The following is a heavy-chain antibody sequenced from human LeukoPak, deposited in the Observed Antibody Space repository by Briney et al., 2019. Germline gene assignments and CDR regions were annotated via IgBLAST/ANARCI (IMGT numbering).Heavy chain of an antibody. CDR1: GGSFSGYY. D-gene: IGHD3-16*02. CDR3: ARVVIKSWFDP. J-gene: IGHJ5*02. Sequence: SETLSLTCAVYGGSFSGYYWSWIRQPPGKGLEWIGYIYYSGSTNYNPSLKSRVTISVDTSKNQFSLKLSSVTAADTAVYYCARVVIKSWFDPWGQGTLVTVSS. V-gene: IGHV4-59*01. CDR2: IYYSGST.